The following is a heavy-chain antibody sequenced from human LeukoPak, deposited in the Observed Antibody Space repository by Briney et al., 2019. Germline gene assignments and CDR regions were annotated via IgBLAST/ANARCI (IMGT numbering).Heavy chain of an antibody. Sequence: SETLSLTCDVSGASITTNNWWNWVRQAPGEGLEWIGEIYHGGTSNYNPSLKSRITISVDKSRNQIFLMLTSVTAADSAVYYCARDLGSSTPRGYWGQGIMVTVSS. D-gene: IGHD6-6*01. V-gene: IGHV4-4*02. CDR3: ARDLGSSTPRGY. CDR1: GASITTNNW. CDR2: IYHGGTS. J-gene: IGHJ4*02.